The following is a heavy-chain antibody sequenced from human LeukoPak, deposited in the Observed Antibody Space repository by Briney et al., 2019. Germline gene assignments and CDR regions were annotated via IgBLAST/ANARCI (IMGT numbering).Heavy chain of an antibody. CDR1: GFTFSSYW. J-gene: IGHJ4*02. D-gene: IGHD4-23*01. CDR3: ARDEDDYGGNSPLGY. CDR2: ISTDGSST. Sequence: GSLRLSCAASGFTFSSYWMHWVRQAPGKGLVWVSRISTDGSSTSYADSVKGRFTISRDNAENTMYLQMNSLRAEDTAVYYCARDEDDYGGNSPLGYWGQGTLVSVSS. V-gene: IGHV3-74*01.